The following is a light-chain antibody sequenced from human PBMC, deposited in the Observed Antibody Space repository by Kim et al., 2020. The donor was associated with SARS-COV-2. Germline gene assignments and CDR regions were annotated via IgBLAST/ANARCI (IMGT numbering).Light chain of an antibody. CDR1: QSVSNN. CDR2: DAS. J-gene: IGKJ1*01. V-gene: IGKV3-20*01. Sequence: EIVLTQSPGTLSLSPGERAFLSCVASQSVSNNLAWYQQKPGQAPRLLIYDASSRATGIPDRFSGSGSGTDFTLPISRLEPEDLAVYYCKQYGSSPWTFGQGTKVDIK. CDR3: KQYGSSPWT.